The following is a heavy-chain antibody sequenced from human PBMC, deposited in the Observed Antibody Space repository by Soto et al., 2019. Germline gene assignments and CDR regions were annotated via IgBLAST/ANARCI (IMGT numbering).Heavy chain of an antibody. CDR1: GYSFSSYW. Sequence: GESLKISCKGSGYSFSSYWIAWVRQMPGKGLEWMGIIYPGDSDTRYSPSFQGQVTISADKSISTAYLQWSSLKASDTAMYYCARTSAAGKYYYGMDVWGQGTTVTVSS. J-gene: IGHJ6*02. CDR2: IYPGDSDT. V-gene: IGHV5-51*01. CDR3: ARTSAAGKYYYGMDV. D-gene: IGHD6-13*01.